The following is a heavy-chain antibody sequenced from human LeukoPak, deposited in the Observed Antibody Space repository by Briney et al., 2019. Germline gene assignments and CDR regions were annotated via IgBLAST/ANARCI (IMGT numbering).Heavy chain of an antibody. CDR1: GFTFRNYW. Sequence: GGSLRLSCAASGFTFRNYWMHWVRQAPGKGLVWVSRVKGDGSFTDYADSVKGRFTISRDNAKNMLYLQMCSLRAEDTAAYYCVRDGDDYNFDYWGQGSLVTVSS. D-gene: IGHD5-24*01. J-gene: IGHJ4*02. CDR3: VRDGDDYNFDY. V-gene: IGHV3-74*01. CDR2: VKGDGSFT.